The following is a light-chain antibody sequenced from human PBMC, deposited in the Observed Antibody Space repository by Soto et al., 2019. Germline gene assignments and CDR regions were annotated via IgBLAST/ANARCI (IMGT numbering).Light chain of an antibody. CDR2: DVT. V-gene: IGLV2-14*03. CDR1: RSDVGDFNY. J-gene: IGLJ2*01. Sequence: QSVLTQPASVSGSPGRSFTIACTGSRSDVGDFNYVSWYQHLPGRAPKLIIYDVTNRPSGISYRFSASKSGRTASLTISGLQAEDEADYYCSSYSSSSTHVVFGGGTKLTVL. CDR3: SSYSSSSTHVV.